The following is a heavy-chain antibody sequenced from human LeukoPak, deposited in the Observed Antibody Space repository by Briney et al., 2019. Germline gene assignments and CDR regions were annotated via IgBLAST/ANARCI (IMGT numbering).Heavy chain of an antibody. CDR2: INLDGSEK. J-gene: IGHJ3*02. D-gene: IGHD2-2*01. Sequence: GGSLRLSCATSEFTFSNCWMSWVRQAPGKGLEWVANINLDGSEKSYVDSVKGRFTISRDNSKNTLYLQMNSLRAEDTAVYYCASSTKKYCSSTSCPRGAFDIWGQGTMVTVSS. V-gene: IGHV3-7*03. CDR1: EFTFSNCW. CDR3: ASSTKKYCSSTSCPRGAFDI.